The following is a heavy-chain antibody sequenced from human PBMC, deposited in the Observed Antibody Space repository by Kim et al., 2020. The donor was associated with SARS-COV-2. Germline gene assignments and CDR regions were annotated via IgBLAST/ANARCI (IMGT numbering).Heavy chain of an antibody. V-gene: IGHV4-38-2*02. Sequence: SETLSLTCSVSGYSISSGYYWGWIRQAPGKGLEWIAIIFYDGKTYYNPSLESRATISVKASKNQFSLMLSSMTAADTAVYYCAKEGSGQWLLLGYYF. J-gene: IGHJ4*01. CDR3: AKEGSGQWLLLGYYF. CDR2: IFYDGKT. D-gene: IGHD6-19*01. CDR1: GYSISSGYY.